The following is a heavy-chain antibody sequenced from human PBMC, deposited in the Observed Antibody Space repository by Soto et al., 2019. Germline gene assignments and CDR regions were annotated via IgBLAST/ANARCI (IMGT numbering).Heavy chain of an antibody. CDR3: ARAVTTVFEESTTKTKFDY. D-gene: IGHD4-17*01. CDR2: ISAYNGNT. Sequence: ASVKVSCKASGYTFTSYGISWVRQAPGQGLEWMGWISAYNGNTNNAQKLQGRVTMTTDTSTRTAYMELRSLRSDDTAVYYCARAVTTVFEESTTKTKFDYWGQGTLVTVSS. CDR1: GYTFTSYG. J-gene: IGHJ4*02. V-gene: IGHV1-18*01.